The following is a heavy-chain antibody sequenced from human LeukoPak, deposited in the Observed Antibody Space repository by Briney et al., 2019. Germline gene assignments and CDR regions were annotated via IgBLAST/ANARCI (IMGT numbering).Heavy chain of an antibody. CDR2: ISSSGSTI. V-gene: IGHV3-48*03. D-gene: IGHD4-17*01. J-gene: IGHJ3*02. Sequence: GGSLRLSCAASGVTFSSFDMNWVRQAPGKGLEWVSYISSSGSTIYYADSVKGRFTISRDNAKNSLYLQMNSLRAEDTAVYYCARDFGTNGDFHAFDIWGQGTMVTVSS. CDR1: GVTFSSFD. CDR3: ARDFGTNGDFHAFDI.